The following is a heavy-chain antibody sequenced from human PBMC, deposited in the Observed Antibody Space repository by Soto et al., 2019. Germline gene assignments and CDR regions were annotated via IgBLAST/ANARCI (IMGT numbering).Heavy chain of an antibody. V-gene: IGHV3-7*03. CDR1: GISTSSYW. CDR2: IKKDGTEK. J-gene: IGHJ4*02. CDR3: VTGYPSDY. Sequence: GGSLRLSCAGSGISTSSYWMGWVRQAPGRGLEWVASIKKDGTEKYYMASLKGRFTISRDNALNSVYLQMNSLRAEDTAVYFCVTGYPSDYWGQGTRVTVSS. D-gene: IGHD5-18*01.